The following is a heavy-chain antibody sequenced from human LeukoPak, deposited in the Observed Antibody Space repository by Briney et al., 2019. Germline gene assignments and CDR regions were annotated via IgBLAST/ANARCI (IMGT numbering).Heavy chain of an antibody. CDR3: ARDEGGYSGYDT. J-gene: IGHJ4*02. Sequence: SETLSLTCTVSGYSISSGYYWGWIRQPPGKGLEWIGSIYHSGSTYYNPSLKSRVTISVDTSKNQFSLKLSSVTAADTAVYYCARDEGGYSGYDTWGQGTLVTVSS. CDR2: IYHSGST. CDR1: GYSISSGYY. D-gene: IGHD5-12*01. V-gene: IGHV4-38-2*02.